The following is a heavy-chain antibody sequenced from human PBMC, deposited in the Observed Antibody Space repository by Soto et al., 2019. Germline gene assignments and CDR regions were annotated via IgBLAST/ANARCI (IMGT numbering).Heavy chain of an antibody. CDR3: ARRISPSDFHS. D-gene: IGHD3-16*01. Sequence: ETLSLTCSVSGDSTSSRSYYWGWIRQPPGKGLEWIGSIDYSGSTYYTLSLKSRVTLSIDTSKNQFYLRLSSVTATDTALYYCARRISPSDFHSWGQGTLVTVSS. CDR2: IDYSGST. CDR1: GDSTSSRSYY. V-gene: IGHV4-39*01. J-gene: IGHJ4*02.